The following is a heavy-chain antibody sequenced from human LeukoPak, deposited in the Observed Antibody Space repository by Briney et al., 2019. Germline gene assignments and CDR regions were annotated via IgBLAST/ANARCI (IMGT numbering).Heavy chain of an antibody. J-gene: IGHJ6*03. CDR3: AKRVGRGDYYYYMDV. D-gene: IGHD1-26*01. V-gene: IGHV3-23*01. Sequence: GGSLRLSCAASGFTFSSYAMSWVRQAPGKGLERVSAISGSGGSTYYADSVKGRFTISRDNSKNTLYLQMNSLRAEDTAVYYCAKRVGRGDYYYYMDVWGKGTTVTVSS. CDR2: ISGSGGST. CDR1: GFTFSSYA.